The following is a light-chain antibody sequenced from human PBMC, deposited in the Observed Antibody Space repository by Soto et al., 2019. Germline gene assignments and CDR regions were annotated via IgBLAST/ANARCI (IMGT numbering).Light chain of an antibody. CDR2: EDN. V-gene: IGLV6-57*02. CDR3: QSYDSSNVV. Sequence: NFMLTQPHSVSESPGKTVTISCTGSSGSIASNYVQWYQQRPGSAPTTVIYEDNQRPSGVPDRFSGSIDSSSNSASLTISGLKNEDDADYYCQSYDSSNVVFGGGTKVTVL. CDR1: SGSIASNY. J-gene: IGLJ2*01.